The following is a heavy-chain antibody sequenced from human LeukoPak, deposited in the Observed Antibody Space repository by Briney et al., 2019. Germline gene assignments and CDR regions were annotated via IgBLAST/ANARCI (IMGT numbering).Heavy chain of an antibody. V-gene: IGHV3-11*04. D-gene: IGHD3-10*01. CDR3: ARSSITMVRGKADY. Sequence: GGSLRLSCAASGFTFSDYYVSWIRQAPGKGLEWVSYISSSGSTIYYADSVKGRFTISRDNAKNSLYLQMNSLRAEDTAVYYCARSSITMVRGKADYWGQGTLVTVSS. CDR2: ISSSGSTI. J-gene: IGHJ4*02. CDR1: GFTFSDYY.